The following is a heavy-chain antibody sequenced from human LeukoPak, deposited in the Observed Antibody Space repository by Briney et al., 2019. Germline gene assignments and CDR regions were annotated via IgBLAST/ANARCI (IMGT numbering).Heavy chain of an antibody. V-gene: IGHV4-34*01. Sequence: SEALSLTCAVYGGSFSGYYWSWIRQPPGKGLEWIGEINHSGSTNYNPSLKSRVTISVDTSKNQFSLKLSSVTAADPAVYYCARGPFWSGNDAFDIWGQGTMVTVSS. J-gene: IGHJ3*02. CDR3: ARGPFWSGNDAFDI. D-gene: IGHD3-3*01. CDR1: GGSFSGYY. CDR2: INHSGST.